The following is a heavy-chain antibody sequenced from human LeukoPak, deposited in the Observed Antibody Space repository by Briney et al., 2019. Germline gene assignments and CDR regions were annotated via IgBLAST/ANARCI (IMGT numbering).Heavy chain of an antibody. CDR1: GFTFSSYS. CDR3: VRDLFGELSSFDY. D-gene: IGHD3-10*01. CDR2: ISSSSSYI. J-gene: IGHJ4*02. V-gene: IGHV3-21*01. Sequence: GGSLRLSCAASGFTFSSYSMNWVRQAPGKGLEWVSSISSSSSYIYYADSVKGRFTISRDNAKNSLYLQMNSLRAEDTAVYYCVRDLFGELSSFDYWGQGTLVTVSP.